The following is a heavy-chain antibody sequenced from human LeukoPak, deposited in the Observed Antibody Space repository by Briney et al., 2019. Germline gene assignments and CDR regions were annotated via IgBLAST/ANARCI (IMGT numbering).Heavy chain of an antibody. D-gene: IGHD6-13*01. V-gene: IGHV4-4*07. CDR1: GGSISSYY. CDR3: ARDPLRPGSAGRYYYYGMDV. J-gene: IGHJ6*02. CDR2: IYTSGST. Sequence: SETLSLTCTVSGGSISSYYRSWIRQPAGKGLEWIGRIYTSGSTNYNPSLKSRVTMSVDTSKNQFSLKLSSVTAADTAMYYCARDPLRPGSAGRYYYYGMDVWGQGTTVTVSS.